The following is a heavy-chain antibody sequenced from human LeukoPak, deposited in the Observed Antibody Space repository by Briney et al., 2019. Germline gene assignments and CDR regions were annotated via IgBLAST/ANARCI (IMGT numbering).Heavy chain of an antibody. Sequence: SETLSLTCTVSGGSISSYYWSWIRQPPGKGLEWIGFIFYSGTTNYNPSLKSRVTISVDTSKNQFSLKLSSVTAADTAMYYCARGTLYRGWSYYLDFWGQGSQVTVSS. V-gene: IGHV4-59*08. J-gene: IGHJ4*02. CDR2: IFYSGTT. CDR1: GGSISSYY. CDR3: ARGTLYRGWSYYLDF. D-gene: IGHD6-19*01.